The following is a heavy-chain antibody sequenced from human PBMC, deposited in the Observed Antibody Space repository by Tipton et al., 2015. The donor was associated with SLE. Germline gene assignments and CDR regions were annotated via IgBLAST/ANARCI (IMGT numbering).Heavy chain of an antibody. J-gene: IGHJ4*02. CDR2: IIPIFGTA. Sequence: QSGAEVKKPGSSVKVSCKASGDTFSTYAISWVRQAPGQGLEWMGGIIPIFGTANYAQKFQGRVTITADESTRTAYMELSSLRSEDPALFSWARERGPGVYSSGWSFDSWAQAPLVPFSS. CDR1: GDTFSTYA. CDR3: ARERGPGVYSSGWSFDS. D-gene: IGHD6-19*01. V-gene: IGHV1-69*01.